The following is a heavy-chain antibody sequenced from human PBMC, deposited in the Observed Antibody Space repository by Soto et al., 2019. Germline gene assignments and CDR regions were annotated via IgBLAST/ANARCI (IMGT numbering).Heavy chain of an antibody. CDR3: ARESCSGGSCYSGYYYYGMDV. V-gene: IGHV3-21*01. D-gene: IGHD2-15*01. J-gene: IGHJ6*02. CDR1: GFTFSSYS. Sequence: LRLSCAASGFTFSSYSMNWVRQAPGKGLEWVSSISSSSSYIYYADSVKGRFTISRDNAKNSLYLQMNSLRAEDTAVYYCARESCSGGSCYSGYYYYGMDVWGQGTTVTVSS. CDR2: ISSSSSYI.